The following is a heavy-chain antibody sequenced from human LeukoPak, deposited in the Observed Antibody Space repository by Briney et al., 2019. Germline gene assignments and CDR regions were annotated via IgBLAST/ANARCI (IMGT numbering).Heavy chain of an antibody. CDR3: ARRKGASLDY. Sequence: SETLSLTCTVSGGSISSYYWSWIRQPPGKGLEWIGYIYYSGSTNYNPSLKRRVTISVDTSKNQFSLKLSSVTAADTAVYYCARRKGASLDYWGQGTLVTVSS. CDR1: GGSISSYY. CDR2: IYYSGST. D-gene: IGHD3-16*01. V-gene: IGHV4-59*08. J-gene: IGHJ4*02.